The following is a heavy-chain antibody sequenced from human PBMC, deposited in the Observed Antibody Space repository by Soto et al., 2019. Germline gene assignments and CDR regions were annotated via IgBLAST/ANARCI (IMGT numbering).Heavy chain of an antibody. Sequence: QITLKESGPTLVNPTQTLTLTCSFSGFSLSTSGVGVGWIRQPPGKALECLALIYWDDDKRYSPSLKSRLTITKDTSKNQVVLTMTNMDPVDTATYFCAHRLCDSSCYWDVGYFDYWGRGTLVTVSS. CDR1: GFSLSTSGVG. D-gene: IGHD3-22*01. J-gene: IGHJ4*02. CDR2: IYWDDDK. CDR3: AHRLCDSSCYWDVGYFDY. V-gene: IGHV2-5*02.